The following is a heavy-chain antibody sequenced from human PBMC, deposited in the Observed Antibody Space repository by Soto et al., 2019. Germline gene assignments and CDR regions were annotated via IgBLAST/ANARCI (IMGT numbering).Heavy chain of an antibody. CDR2: MNPNSGNT. CDR1: GYTFTSYD. D-gene: IGHD3-22*01. J-gene: IGHJ4*02. Sequence: QVQLVQSGAEVKKPGASVKVSCKASGYTFTSYDITWVRQATGQGLEWMGWMNPNSGNTGYAQKLQGRVTRPRKNSISTAYIELSSLRSEATAVYSCARGRGNVYYYDSSGYWGYWGQGTLVTVSS. CDR3: ARGRGNVYYYDSSGYWGY. V-gene: IGHV1-8*01.